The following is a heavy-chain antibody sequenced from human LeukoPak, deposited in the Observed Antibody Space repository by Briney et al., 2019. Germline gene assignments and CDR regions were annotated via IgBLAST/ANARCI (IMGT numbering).Heavy chain of an antibody. CDR2: ISSSSSYI. V-gene: IGHV3-21*01. CDR1: GFTFSSYS. J-gene: IGHJ5*02. Sequence: GSLRLSCAASGFTFSSYSMNWVRQAPGKGLEWVSSISSSSSYIYYADSVKGRFTISRDNAKNSLYLQMNSLRAEDTAVYYCARVPFEYSSSSFWFDPWGQGTLVTVSS. CDR3: ARVPFEYSSSSFWFDP. D-gene: IGHD6-6*01.